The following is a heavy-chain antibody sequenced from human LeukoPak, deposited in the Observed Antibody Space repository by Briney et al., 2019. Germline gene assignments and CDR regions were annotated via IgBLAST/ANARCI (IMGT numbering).Heavy chain of an antibody. CDR2: TYHSGST. Sequence: PSETLSLTCAVSGYSISSGYYWGWIRQPPGKGLEWIGSTYHSGSTYYNPSLKSRVTISVDMSKNQFSLKLSSVTAADTAVYYCARLDSSGWYPLAWFDPWGQGTLVTVSS. V-gene: IGHV4-38-2*01. J-gene: IGHJ5*02. CDR1: GYSISSGYY. CDR3: ARLDSSGWYPLAWFDP. D-gene: IGHD6-19*01.